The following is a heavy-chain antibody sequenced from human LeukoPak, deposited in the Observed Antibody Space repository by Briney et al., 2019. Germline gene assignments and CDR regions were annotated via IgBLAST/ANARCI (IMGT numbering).Heavy chain of an antibody. D-gene: IGHD3-10*01. Sequence: SAKVSCKASGGTFSSYAISWVRQAPGQGLEWMGGIIPIFGTANYAQKFQGRVTITADESTSTAYMELSSLRSEDTAVYYCARGRGFGEFNYRDAFDIWGQGTMVTVSS. V-gene: IGHV1-69*01. J-gene: IGHJ3*02. CDR2: IIPIFGTA. CDR1: GGTFSSYA. CDR3: ARGRGFGEFNYRDAFDI.